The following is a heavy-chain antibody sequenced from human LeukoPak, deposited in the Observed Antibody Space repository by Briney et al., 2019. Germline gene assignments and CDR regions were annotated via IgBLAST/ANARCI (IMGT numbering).Heavy chain of an antibody. Sequence: SETLSLTCAVYGESFSGYYWSWIRQPPGKGLEWIGEINHSGSTNYNPSLKSRVTISVDTSKNQFSLKLSSVTAADTAVYYCARVYYDFWSGYYADVWGKGTTVTVSS. J-gene: IGHJ6*04. V-gene: IGHV4-34*01. CDR3: ARVYYDFWSGYYADV. CDR1: GESFSGYY. CDR2: INHSGST. D-gene: IGHD3-3*01.